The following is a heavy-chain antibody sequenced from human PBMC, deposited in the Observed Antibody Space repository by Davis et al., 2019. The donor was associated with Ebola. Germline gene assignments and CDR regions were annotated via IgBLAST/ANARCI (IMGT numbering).Heavy chain of an antibody. D-gene: IGHD2-2*01. V-gene: IGHV3-13*01. CDR3: ARGVPAATELYYYYYGMDV. J-gene: IGHJ6*04. CDR2: LGLSADT. Sequence: PGGSLRLSCAASGFTLDDYAMHWVRQAPGKGLEWVSTLGLSADTYYADSVKGQFTISRENAKNSLYLQMNSLRAGDTAVYYCARGVPAATELYYYYYGMDVWGKGTTVTVSS. CDR1: GFTLDDYA.